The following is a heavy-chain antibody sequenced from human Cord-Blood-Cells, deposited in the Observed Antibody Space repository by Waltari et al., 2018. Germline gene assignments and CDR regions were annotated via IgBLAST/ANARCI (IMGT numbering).Heavy chain of an antibody. D-gene: IGHD3-10*01. CDR2: VKPNSGGT. Sequence: EQLVQPRSEVNKPGASVKRSCKASGYTFTAHDMTWVRQAPVQGLEWMARVKPNSGGTNYAQKFQGRVTMTRDTSISTAYMELGRLRSDDTAVYYCARGGVDYWGQGTLVTVSS. CDR3: ARGGVDY. J-gene: IGHJ4*02. V-gene: IGHV1-2*06. CDR1: GYTFTAHD.